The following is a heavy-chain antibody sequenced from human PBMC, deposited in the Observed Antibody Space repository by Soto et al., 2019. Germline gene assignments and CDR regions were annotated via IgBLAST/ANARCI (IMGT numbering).Heavy chain of an antibody. CDR3: AKERVPAAILWWFDP. CDR2: ISYDGSNK. CDR1: GFTLSSYG. D-gene: IGHD2-2*02. V-gene: IGHV3-30*18. Sequence: PGGSLRLSCAASGFTLSSYGMHWVRQAPGKGLEWVAVISYDGSNKYYADSVKGRFTISRDNSKNTLYLQMNSLRAEDTAVYYCAKERVPAAILWWFDPWGQGTLVTVSS. J-gene: IGHJ5*02.